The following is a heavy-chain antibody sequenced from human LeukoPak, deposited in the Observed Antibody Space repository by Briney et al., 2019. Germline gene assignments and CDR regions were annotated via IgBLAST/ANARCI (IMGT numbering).Heavy chain of an antibody. V-gene: IGHV4-30-4*07. D-gene: IGHD6-6*01. J-gene: IGHJ5*02. CDR3: ARGGVAARRYWLDP. CDR1: GVSISSGGYS. Sequence: SETLSLTCAVSGVSISSGGYSWSWIRQPPGKGLECIGFIYYRGSTYYNPSLKSRVTISVDKSKNHFSLKLNSVTAADTAVYYCARGGVAARRYWLDPWGQGTLVTVSS. CDR2: IYYRGST.